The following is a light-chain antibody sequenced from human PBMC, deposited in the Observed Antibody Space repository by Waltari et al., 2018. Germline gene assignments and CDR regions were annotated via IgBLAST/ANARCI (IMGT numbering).Light chain of an antibody. J-gene: IGKJ1*01. CDR1: QIIVHNSNNKTY. CDR3: QKYYSSPQT. Sequence: DIVMTQSPDSLAVSLGERATINCKSSQIIVHNSNNKTYLAWYQQKSGQPPKVLTYWASTRDVGVPDRFSGSGSATDFTLTISSLQAEDGAVYYCQKYYSSPQTFGQGTKVEIK. V-gene: IGKV4-1*01. CDR2: WAS.